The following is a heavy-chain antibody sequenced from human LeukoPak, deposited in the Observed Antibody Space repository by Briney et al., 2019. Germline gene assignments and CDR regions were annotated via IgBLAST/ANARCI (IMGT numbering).Heavy chain of an antibody. CDR3: ARVRYGEYSSSP. D-gene: IGHD6-6*01. Sequence: GGSLRLSCAASGFTFSSYSMNWVRQAPGKGLEWASSISSSSSYIYYADSVKGRFTISRDNAKNSLYLQMNSLRAEDTAVYYCARVRYGEYSSSPWGQGTLVTVSS. CDR1: GFTFSSYS. J-gene: IGHJ5*02. V-gene: IGHV3-21*01. CDR2: ISSSSSYI.